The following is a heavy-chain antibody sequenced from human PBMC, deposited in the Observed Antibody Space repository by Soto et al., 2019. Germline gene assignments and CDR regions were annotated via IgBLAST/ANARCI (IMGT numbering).Heavy chain of an antibody. CDR1: GGSISSYY. D-gene: IGHD7-27*01. CDR3: ATGRAVTWGWFDP. CDR2: IYYSGTT. V-gene: IGHV4-59*04. J-gene: IGHJ5*02. Sequence: SETLSLTCTVSGGSISSYYWSWIRQPPGKGLEWIGIIYYSGTTDYNPSLKSRVTMSVDTSKNQFSVKVNSVTATDTAVYYCATGRAVTWGWFDPWGQGAQVTVSS.